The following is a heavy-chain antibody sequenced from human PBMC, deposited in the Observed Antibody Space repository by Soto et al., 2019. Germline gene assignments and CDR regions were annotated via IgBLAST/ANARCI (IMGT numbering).Heavy chain of an antibody. V-gene: IGHV3-7*01. Sequence: EVQLVESGGGLVQPGGSLRLSCAASGFTFSNYWMSWVRQAPGKGLEWVANIKQDGTEKNYVASVRGRFTISRDNAKNSLDLQMNSLTAEDTAVYYCASVASWGQGTLVNVSS. CDR3: ASVAS. CDR1: GFTFSNYW. CDR2: IKQDGTEK. D-gene: IGHD5-12*01. J-gene: IGHJ4*02.